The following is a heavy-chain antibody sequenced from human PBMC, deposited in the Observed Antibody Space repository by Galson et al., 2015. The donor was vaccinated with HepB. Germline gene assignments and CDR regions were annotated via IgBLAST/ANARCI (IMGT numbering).Heavy chain of an antibody. D-gene: IGHD2-15*01. V-gene: IGHV1-69*02. Sequence: SVKVSCKASGGTFSSYTISWVRQAPGQGLEWMGRIIPILGIANYAQKFQGRVTITADKSTSTAYMELSSLRSEDTAVYYCARAQGYCSGGSCHAFDYWGQGTLVTVSS. J-gene: IGHJ4*02. CDR1: GGTFSSYT. CDR3: ARAQGYCSGGSCHAFDY. CDR2: IIPILGIA.